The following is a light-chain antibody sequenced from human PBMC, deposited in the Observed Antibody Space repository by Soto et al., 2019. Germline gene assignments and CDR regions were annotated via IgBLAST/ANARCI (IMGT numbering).Light chain of an antibody. CDR1: QSISNY. Sequence: DIQMTQSPSSLSASVGDRVSCTCRASQSISNYLNCYQQKPGKAPKLLIYAASTLQSGVPSRFSDSGSGTDFTLTITSLHPADSATYFCQQSYSTPLYTVGQATKLQI. CDR3: QQSYSTPLYT. CDR2: AAS. J-gene: IGKJ2*01. V-gene: IGKV1-39*01.